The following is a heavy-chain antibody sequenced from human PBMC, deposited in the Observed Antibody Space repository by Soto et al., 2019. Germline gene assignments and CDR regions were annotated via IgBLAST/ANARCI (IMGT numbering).Heavy chain of an antibody. Sequence: SETLSLTCAVYGGSFSGYYWSWIRQPPGKGLEWIGEINHSGGTNYNPSLKSRVTISVDTSKNQFSLKLSSVTAADTAVYYCARRPMATIPYNWFDPWGQGTLVTVSS. CDR3: ARRPMATIPYNWFDP. CDR1: GGSFSGYY. D-gene: IGHD5-12*01. CDR2: INHSGGT. J-gene: IGHJ5*02. V-gene: IGHV4-34*01.